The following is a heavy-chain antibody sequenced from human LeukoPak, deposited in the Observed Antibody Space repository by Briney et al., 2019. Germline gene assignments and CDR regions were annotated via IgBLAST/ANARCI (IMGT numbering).Heavy chain of an antibody. D-gene: IGHD3-16*01. CDR2: ISSSSSYT. CDR3: ARDGGGLDKYTPDY. Sequence: GGSLRLSCAASGFTFSDYYMSWIRQAPGKGLEWVSYISSSSSYTNYADSVKGRFTISGDNAKKSLYLQMNSLRADDTAVYYCARDGGGLDKYTPDYWGQGTLVTVSS. J-gene: IGHJ4*02. V-gene: IGHV3-11*05. CDR1: GFTFSDYY.